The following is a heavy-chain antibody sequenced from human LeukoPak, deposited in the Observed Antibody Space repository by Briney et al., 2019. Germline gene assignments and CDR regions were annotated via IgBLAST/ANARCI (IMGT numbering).Heavy chain of an antibody. V-gene: IGHV1-8*01. J-gene: IGHJ6*02. CDR2: MNPNSGNT. CDR3: ARDNYDILTGYSTGMDV. Sequence: ASVKVSCKASGYTFTSYDINWVRQATGQGLEWMGWMNPNSGNTGYAQKFQGRVTMTRNTSISSAYMELSSLRSEDTAVYYCARDNYDILTGYSTGMDVWGQGTTVTVSS. D-gene: IGHD3-9*01. CDR1: GYTFTSYD.